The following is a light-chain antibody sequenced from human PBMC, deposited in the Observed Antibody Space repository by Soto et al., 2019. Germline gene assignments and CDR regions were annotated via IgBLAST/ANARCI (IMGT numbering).Light chain of an antibody. V-gene: IGLV2-14*01. CDR2: EVS. Sequence: QSALTQPASVSGSPGQSITISCTATSSDIRGYNYVSWYQQHPGKAPKLMIYEVSNRPSGVSNRFSGSKSGNTASLTISGLQAEDEADYYCSSYTSSSTYVFGTGTKVTVL. CDR3: SSYTSSSTYV. CDR1: SSDIRGYNY. J-gene: IGLJ1*01.